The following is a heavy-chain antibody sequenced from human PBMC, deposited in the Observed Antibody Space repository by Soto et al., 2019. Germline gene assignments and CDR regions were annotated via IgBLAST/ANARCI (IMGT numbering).Heavy chain of an antibody. Sequence: SETLSLTCSVSGSSMTTYYWHWIRQPPGKGLEWIGYIYHSGSTYYNPSLKSRVTISVDTSKNQFSLKLSSVTAADTAVYYCARDLSREYGMDVWGQGTTVTVSS. V-gene: IGHV4-59*01. J-gene: IGHJ6*02. CDR3: ARDLSREYGMDV. CDR2: IYHSGST. D-gene: IGHD6-13*01. CDR1: GSSMTTYY.